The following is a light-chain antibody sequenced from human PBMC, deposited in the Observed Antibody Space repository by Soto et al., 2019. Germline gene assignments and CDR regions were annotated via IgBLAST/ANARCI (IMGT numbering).Light chain of an antibody. CDR1: QGISSY. CDR3: QQYYSFPQT. Sequence: DIQLTQSPSFLSASVGDRVTITCRASQGISSYLAWYQQKPGKAPELLIYAASALQSGVPSRFSGSVSGTDFTLTISCLQSEDFATYYCQQYYSFPQTFGQGTKVDIK. J-gene: IGKJ1*01. V-gene: IGKV1-9*01. CDR2: AAS.